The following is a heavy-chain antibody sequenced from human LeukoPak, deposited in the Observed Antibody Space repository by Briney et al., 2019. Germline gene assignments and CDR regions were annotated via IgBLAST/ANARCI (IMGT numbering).Heavy chain of an antibody. D-gene: IGHD1-14*01. CDR1: GFTFSSYS. Sequence: MSGGSMRLSCAASGFTFSSYSMNGVRPAPGKGLEWVSSISSSSSYIYYADSVKGRFTISRDNAKNSLYLQMNTLRAEDTAVYYCAREDNVDYWGQGTLVTVSS. V-gene: IGHV3-21*01. CDR2: ISSSSSYI. J-gene: IGHJ4*02. CDR3: AREDNVDY.